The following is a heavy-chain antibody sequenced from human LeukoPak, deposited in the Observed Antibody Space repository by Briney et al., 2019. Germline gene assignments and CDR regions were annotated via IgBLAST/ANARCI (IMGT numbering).Heavy chain of an antibody. D-gene: IGHD2-2*01. J-gene: IGHJ4*02. V-gene: IGHV3-15*01. CDR1: GFTFSNAW. CDR2: IKSKTDGGTT. Sequence: AGGSLRLSCAASGFTFSNAWMSWVRQAPGKGLEWVGRIKSKTDGGTTDYAAPVKGRFTISRDDSKNTLYLQMNSLKTEDTAVYYCTTGGLVVVPAAHSKLIDYWGQGALVTVSS. CDR3: TTGGLVVVPAAHSKLIDY.